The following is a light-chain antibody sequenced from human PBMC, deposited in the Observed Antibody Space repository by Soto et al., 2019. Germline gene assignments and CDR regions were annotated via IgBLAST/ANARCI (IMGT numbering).Light chain of an antibody. V-gene: IGKV1-27*01. CDR3: QKYYFAPLT. CDR1: QDIGHY. J-gene: IGKJ4*01. Sequence: DIQLTQSPSSLSASVGGRITITCRPSQDIGHYLAWYQQKPGKAPKLLISAASTLQSGVPTRFSGSRSGTDFKLTISSLLPEDVATYYCQKYYFAPLTFGGGTKVEIK. CDR2: AAS.